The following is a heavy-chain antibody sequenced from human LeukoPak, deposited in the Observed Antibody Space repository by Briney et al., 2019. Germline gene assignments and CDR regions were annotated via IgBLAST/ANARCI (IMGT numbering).Heavy chain of an antibody. D-gene: IGHD5-18*01. CDR2: IYYSGST. J-gene: IGHJ5*02. CDR1: GGSISSSSYY. V-gene: IGHV4-39*07. Sequence: PSETLSLTCTVSGGSISSSSYYWGWIRQPPGKGLEWIGSIYYSGSTYYNPSLKSRVTISVDTSKNQFSLKLSSVTAADTAVYYCARDRSWIQLWGGGHWFDPWGQGALVTVSS. CDR3: ARDRSWIQLWGGGHWFDP.